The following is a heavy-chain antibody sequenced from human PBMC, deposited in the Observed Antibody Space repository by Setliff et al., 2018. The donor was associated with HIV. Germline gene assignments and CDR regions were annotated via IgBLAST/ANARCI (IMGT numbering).Heavy chain of an antibody. Sequence: PSETLSLTCAVSGGTFSLHYYTWIRQSPLRGLEWIGEINHSGGTRYNPSLESRVTMSLDSSMNQFSLKVNSMTAADTAVYYCARGAGCLGNDCDAYFGPWGQGILVTVSS. J-gene: IGHJ5*02. CDR3: ARGAGCLGNDCDAYFGP. CDR1: GGTFSLHY. D-gene: IGHD2-21*01. V-gene: IGHV4-34*01. CDR2: INHSGGT.